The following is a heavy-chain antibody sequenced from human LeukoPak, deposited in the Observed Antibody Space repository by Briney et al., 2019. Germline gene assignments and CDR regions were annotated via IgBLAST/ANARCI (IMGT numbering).Heavy chain of an antibody. V-gene: IGHV3-74*03. Sequence: GGSLGLSCAVSGFTFSTSWMHWVRQTPGKGLVWVSRINADGSSTAYADSVKGRFTISRDNAKNTVYLQMNSLRVDDTAVYYCAREELEPSTHPFDPWGQGTLVTVSS. D-gene: IGHD1-7*01. CDR1: GFTFSTSW. J-gene: IGHJ5*02. CDR2: INADGSST. CDR3: AREELEPSTHPFDP.